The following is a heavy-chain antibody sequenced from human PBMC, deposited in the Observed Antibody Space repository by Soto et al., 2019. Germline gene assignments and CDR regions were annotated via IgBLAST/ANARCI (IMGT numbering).Heavy chain of an antibody. D-gene: IGHD2-15*01. CDR2: IYPGDSDT. CDR1: GYKVSTWHNFTSYW. J-gene: IGHJ4*02. Sequence: GESLKISCMGSGYKVSTWHNFTSYWIAWVRQMPGKGLEWMGIIYPGDSDTRYSPSFQGQVTISADKSISTAYLQWSSLKASDTAMYYCARHRAHCSGGSCDFDYWGQGTLVTVSS. CDR3: ARHRAHCSGGSCDFDY. V-gene: IGHV5-51*01.